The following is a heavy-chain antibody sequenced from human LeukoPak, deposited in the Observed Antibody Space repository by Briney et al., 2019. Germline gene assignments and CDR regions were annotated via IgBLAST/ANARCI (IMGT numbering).Heavy chain of an antibody. CDR3: ARAGVRVTIFGVVTTSGQNWFGP. V-gene: IGHV4-34*01. CDR1: GGSFSGYY. CDR2: INHSGST. D-gene: IGHD3-3*01. J-gene: IGHJ5*02. Sequence: SETLSLTCAVYGGSFSGYYWSWIRQPPGKGLEWIGEINHSGSTNYNPSLKSRVTISVDTSKNQFSLKLSSVTAADTAVYYCARAGVRVTIFGVVTTSGQNWFGPWGQGTLVTVSS.